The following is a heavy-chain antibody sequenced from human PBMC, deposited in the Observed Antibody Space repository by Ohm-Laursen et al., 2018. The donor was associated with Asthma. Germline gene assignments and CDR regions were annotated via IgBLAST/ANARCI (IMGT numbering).Heavy chain of an antibody. CDR2: IIPIFGTA. D-gene: IGHD6-19*01. Sequence: SVKVSCKASGGTFSSYAISWVRQAPGQGLEWMGGIIPIFGTANYAQKFQGRVTITADESTGTAYMELSSLRSEDTAVYYCARVSPGSSGWYAPFIDYWGQGTLVTVSS. CDR3: ARVSPGSSGWYAPFIDY. V-gene: IGHV1-69*01. J-gene: IGHJ4*02. CDR1: GGTFSSYA.